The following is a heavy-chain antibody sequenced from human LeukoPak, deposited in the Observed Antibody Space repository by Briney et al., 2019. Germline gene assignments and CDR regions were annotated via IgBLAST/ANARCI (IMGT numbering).Heavy chain of an antibody. CDR1: GGTFSSYA. CDR3: ARYAAYDGYDY. J-gene: IGHJ4*02. V-gene: IGHV1-69*05. CDR2: IIPIFGTA. Sequence: GASEKVSCKASGGTFSSYAISWVRQAPGQGLEWMGGIIPIFGTANYAQKFQGRVTITTDESTSTAYMELSSLRSDDTAVYYCARYAAYDGYDYRGQGTLVTVSS. D-gene: IGHD5-24*01.